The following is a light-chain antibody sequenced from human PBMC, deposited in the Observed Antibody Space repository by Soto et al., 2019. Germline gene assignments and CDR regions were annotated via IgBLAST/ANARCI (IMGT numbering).Light chain of an antibody. CDR2: GAS. CDR1: QSVSSSY. V-gene: IGKV3-20*01. CDR3: QQYGNAPFT. J-gene: IGKJ3*01. Sequence: EIVLTQSPGTLSFSPGERATLTCRASQSVSSSYLAWFQQKPGQAPRLLIYGASSRATGIPDRFSGSGPGTDFTLTFSRLEPQDFAVYYCQQYGNAPFTFGPGTKVDIK.